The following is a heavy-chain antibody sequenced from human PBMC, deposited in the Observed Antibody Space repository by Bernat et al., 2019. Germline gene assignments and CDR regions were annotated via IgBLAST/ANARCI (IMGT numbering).Heavy chain of an antibody. D-gene: IGHD2-15*01. V-gene: IGHV4-34*01. J-gene: IGHJ5*02. CDR3: ARGVVVVVAATRGWFDP. Sequence: QVQLQQWGAGLLKPSETLSLTCAVYGGSFSGYYWSWIRQPPGKGLEWIGEINHSGSTNYNPSLKSRVTISVDTSKNQFCLKLSSVNAADTAVYYCARGVVVVVAATRGWFDPWGQGTLVTVSS. CDR1: GGSFSGYY. CDR2: INHSGST.